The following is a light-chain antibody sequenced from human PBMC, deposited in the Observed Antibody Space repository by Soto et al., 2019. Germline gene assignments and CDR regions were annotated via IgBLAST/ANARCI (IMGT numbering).Light chain of an antibody. CDR3: QQLMSYPIT. CDR2: GAS. CDR1: HGISSY. Sequence: IHITQSPAFLSASVGDRVTITCRASHGISSYLAWYQQKPRKAPEVLIFGASTLQSGVPSRFSGSGSGTEFTLTISSLQPEDFATYYCQQLMSYPITFGQGTRLEI. J-gene: IGKJ5*01. V-gene: IGKV1-9*01.